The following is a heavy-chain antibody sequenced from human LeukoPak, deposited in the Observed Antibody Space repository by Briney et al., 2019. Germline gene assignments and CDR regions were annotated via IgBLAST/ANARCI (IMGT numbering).Heavy chain of an antibody. CDR2: VSYSGCT. CDR3: ARVKVERASPYHTDV. CDR1: GGSNSGPY. V-gene: IGHV4-59*11. Sequence: AETLSLTCTVSGGSNSGPYGSWVRRPRGKGLEWVGDVSYSGCTHQNPYLNSRVTISVDTSKNQFPLTLRSVTAADTAGYYCARVKVERASPYHTDVWGKATTVTVSS. D-gene: IGHD1-26*01. J-gene: IGHJ6*03.